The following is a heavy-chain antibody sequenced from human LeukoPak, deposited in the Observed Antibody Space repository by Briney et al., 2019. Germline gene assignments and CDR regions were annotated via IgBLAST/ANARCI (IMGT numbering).Heavy chain of an antibody. CDR2: IKSKTDGGTT. CDR1: GFTFSNAW. D-gene: IGHD3-3*01. V-gene: IGHV3-15*01. CDR3: TTDFDRYLSIFGVVNYFDY. J-gene: IGHJ4*02. Sequence: GGSLRLSCAASGFTFSNAWMSWVRQAPGKGLEWVGRIKSKTDGGTTDYAAPVKGRFTISRDDSKNTLYLQMNSLKTEDTAVYYCTTDFDRYLSIFGVVNYFDYWGQGTLVTVSS.